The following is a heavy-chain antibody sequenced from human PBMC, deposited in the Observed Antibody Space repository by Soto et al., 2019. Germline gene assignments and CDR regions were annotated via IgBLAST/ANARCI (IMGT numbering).Heavy chain of an antibody. Sequence: PGGSLRLSCAASGFTFSSYSMNWVRQAPGKGLEWVSSISSSSSYIYYADSVKGRFTISRDNAKNSLYLQMNSLRADDTAVYYYARPPNYYDSRGYYGYWGQGTLVTVSS. D-gene: IGHD3-22*01. CDR1: GFTFSSYS. J-gene: IGHJ4*02. CDR2: ISSSSSYI. V-gene: IGHV3-21*01. CDR3: ARPPNYYDSRGYYGY.